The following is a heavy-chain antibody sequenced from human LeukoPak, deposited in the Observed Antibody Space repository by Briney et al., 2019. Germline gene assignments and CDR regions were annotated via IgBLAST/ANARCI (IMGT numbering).Heavy chain of an antibody. CDR3: TTPSDDYGDYFYYYYGMDV. CDR1: GFTFSSYG. J-gene: IGHJ6*02. CDR2: IKSKTDGGTT. Sequence: GGSLRLSCAASGFTFSSYGMHWVRQAPGKGLEWVGRIKSKTDGGTTDYAAPVKGRFTISRDDSKNTLYLQMNSLKTEDTAVYYCTTPSDDYGDYFYYYYGMDVWGQGTTVTVSS. D-gene: IGHD4-17*01. V-gene: IGHV3-15*07.